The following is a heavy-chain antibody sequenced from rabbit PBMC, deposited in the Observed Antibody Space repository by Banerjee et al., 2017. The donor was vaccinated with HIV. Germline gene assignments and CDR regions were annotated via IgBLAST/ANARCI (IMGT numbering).Heavy chain of an antibody. CDR2: IYAGSSGST. CDR3: ARDRDWTLDL. Sequence: QEQLEESGGDLVKPEGSLTLTCTASGFSFSSSYWICWVRQAPGKGLEWIACIYAGSSGSTYYASWAKGRFTISKTSSTTVTLQMTSLTAADTATYFCARDRDWTLDLWGQGTLVTVS. D-gene: IGHD4-2*01. V-gene: IGHV1S45*01. CDR1: GFSFSSSYW. J-gene: IGHJ3*01.